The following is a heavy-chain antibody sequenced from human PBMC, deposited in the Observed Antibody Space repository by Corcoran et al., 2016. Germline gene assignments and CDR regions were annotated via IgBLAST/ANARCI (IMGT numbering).Heavy chain of an antibody. CDR3: LVPAATIVNGFDP. D-gene: IGHD2-2*01. Sequence: EVQLVESGGGLVQPGGSLKLSCAASGFTFSGSAMHWVRQASGKGLEWVGRIRSKANSYATAYAASVKGRLTISRDDSKNTAYLQMNSLKTEDAAVYYCLVPAATIVNGFDPWGQGTLVTVSS. J-gene: IGHJ5*02. CDR2: IRSKANSYAT. CDR1: GFTFSGSA. V-gene: IGHV3-73*02.